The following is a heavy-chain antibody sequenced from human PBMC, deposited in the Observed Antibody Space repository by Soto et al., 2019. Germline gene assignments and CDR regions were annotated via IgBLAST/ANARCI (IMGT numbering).Heavy chain of an antibody. CDR3: AKGGGGFDY. CDR1: GFTFSSYG. V-gene: IGHV3-30*18. CDR2: ISYDGSNK. J-gene: IGHJ4*02. Sequence: QVQLVESGGGVVQPGRSLRLSCAASGFTFSSYGMHWVRQAPGKGLEWVAVISYDGSNKYYADSVKGRFTISRDNSKNTLYLQMKSLRAEDTAVFYCAKGGGGFDYWGQGTLVTVSS. D-gene: IGHD3-16*01.